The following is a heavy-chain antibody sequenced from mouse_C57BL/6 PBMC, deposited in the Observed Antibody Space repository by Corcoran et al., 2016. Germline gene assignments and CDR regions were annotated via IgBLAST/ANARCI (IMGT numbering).Heavy chain of an antibody. CDR1: GYTLTDYY. CDR3: ARGPFTTVVSFDY. CDR2: INPNNGGT. V-gene: IGHV1-26*01. D-gene: IGHD1-1*01. Sequence: EVQLQQSGPELVKPGASVKISCKASGYTLTDYYMNWVKQSHGKSLEWIGDINPNNGGTSYNQKFKGKATLTVDKSSSTAYMELRSLTSEDSAVYYCARGPFTTVVSFDYWGQGTTLTVSS. J-gene: IGHJ2*01.